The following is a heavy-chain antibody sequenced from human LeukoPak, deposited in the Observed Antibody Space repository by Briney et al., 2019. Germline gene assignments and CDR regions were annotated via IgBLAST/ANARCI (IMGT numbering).Heavy chain of an antibody. CDR3: TRVEAFDI. V-gene: IGHV3-11*01. Sequence: PGGSLRLSCAASGFTFSDSYVSWIRQAPGKGLEYVSYISSGGDTIYYADSVKGRFTISRDNAKNSLYLQMNSLRAEDTAVYYCTRVEAFDIWGQGTMVTVSS. CDR2: ISSGGDTI. J-gene: IGHJ3*02. CDR1: GFTFSDSY. D-gene: IGHD1-1*01.